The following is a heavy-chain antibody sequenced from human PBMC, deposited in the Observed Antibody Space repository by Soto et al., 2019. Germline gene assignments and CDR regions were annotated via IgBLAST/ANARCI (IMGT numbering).Heavy chain of an antibody. CDR1: GGTFSSYA. CDR2: IIPILGTA. D-gene: IGHD6-19*01. Sequence: SVKVSCKASGGTFSSYAISWVRQAPGQGLEWMGGIIPILGTANYAQKFQGRVTITADESTSTAYMELSSLRSEDTAVYYCARDRAAIAVAGLATWFDPWGQGTLVTVSS. J-gene: IGHJ5*02. CDR3: ARDRAAIAVAGLATWFDP. V-gene: IGHV1-69*13.